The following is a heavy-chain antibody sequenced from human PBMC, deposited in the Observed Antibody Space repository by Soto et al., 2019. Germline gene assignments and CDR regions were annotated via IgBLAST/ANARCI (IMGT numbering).Heavy chain of an antibody. J-gene: IGHJ4*02. CDR3: ARALSGYSSGWYYFDY. CDR2: IYYSGST. V-gene: IGHV4-61*01. Sequence: SETLSLTCTVSGGSVSSGSYYWSWIRQPPGKGLEWIGYIYYSGSTNYNPSLKSRVTISVDTSKNQFSLKLSSVTAADTAVYYCARALSGYSSGWYYFDYWGQGTLVTVSS. D-gene: IGHD6-19*01. CDR1: GGSVSSGSYY.